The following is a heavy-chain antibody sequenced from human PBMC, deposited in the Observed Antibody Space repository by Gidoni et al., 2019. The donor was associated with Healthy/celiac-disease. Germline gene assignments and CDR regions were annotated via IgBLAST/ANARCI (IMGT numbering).Heavy chain of an antibody. J-gene: IGHJ2*01. CDR2: IYYSGST. CDR1: GGSISTDY. Sequence: QVQLQESGPGLVKPSETLSLTCTVSGGSISTDYWSWIRQPPGKVLEWIWYIYYSGSTNYNPPLKSRVTISVDTSKNQFSLKLRSVTAADTAVYYCARRGSGWNWYFDLWVRGTLVTVSS. V-gene: IGHV4-59*08. D-gene: IGHD6-19*01. CDR3: ARRGSGWNWYFDL.